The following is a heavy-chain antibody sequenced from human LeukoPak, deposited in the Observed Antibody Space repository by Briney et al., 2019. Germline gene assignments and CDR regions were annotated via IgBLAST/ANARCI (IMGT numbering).Heavy chain of an antibody. CDR3: ARVALGGGSNWYVPNWFDP. V-gene: IGHV4-39*07. Sequence: SETLSLPCTVSGGSISSSSYYWGWLGQPPGKGLEWIGSIYYSGSTFYNPSLKSRVTISEDTSKNQFSLKLSSVTAADTAVYYCARVALGGGSNWYVPNWFDPWGQGTLVTVSS. CDR1: GGSISSSSYY. CDR2: IYYSGST. D-gene: IGHD6-13*01. J-gene: IGHJ5*02.